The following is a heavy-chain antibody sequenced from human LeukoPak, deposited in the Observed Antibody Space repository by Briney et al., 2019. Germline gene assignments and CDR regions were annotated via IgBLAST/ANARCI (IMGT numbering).Heavy chain of an antibody. V-gene: IGHV3-23*01. J-gene: IGHJ4*02. CDR1: GFTFSSYA. CDR2: ISGSGGST. CDR3: AKDPRPRYYDSSGYPY. D-gene: IGHD3-22*01. Sequence: GGSLRLSCAASGFTFSSYAMSWVRQAPGKGLEWVSAISGSGGSTYYADSVKGRFTISRDNSKNTLYLQMNSLRAEDTAVYYCAKDPRPRYYDSSGYPYWGQGTLVTVSS.